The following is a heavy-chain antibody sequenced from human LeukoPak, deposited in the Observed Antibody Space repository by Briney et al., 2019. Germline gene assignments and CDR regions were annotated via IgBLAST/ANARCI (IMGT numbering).Heavy chain of an antibody. CDR3: ARAATVTAESAFGY. CDR1: GFTVRSSY. CDR2: IYSGGSP. Sequence: PGGSLRLSCAASGFTVRSSYMSWVRQAPGKGLEWVSVIYSGGSPDYADSAKGRFTISRDNSKHTLYLQMGSLRTEDMAVYYCARAATVTAESAFGYWGQGTLVTVSS. D-gene: IGHD4-17*01. V-gene: IGHV3-53*05. J-gene: IGHJ4*02.